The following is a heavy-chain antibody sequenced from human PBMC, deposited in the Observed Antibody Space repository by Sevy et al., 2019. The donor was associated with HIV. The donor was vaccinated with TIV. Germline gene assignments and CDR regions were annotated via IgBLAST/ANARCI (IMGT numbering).Heavy chain of an antibody. J-gene: IGHJ4*02. D-gene: IGHD1-26*01. CDR2: IYWNGGST. Sequence: GGSLRLSCAGSGVTTEDYGMNWVRQVPGKGLEWVSGIYWNGGSTVYADSVKGRFTISRDNAKRSLYLQMNSLRVDDTALYYCVRAFSATYSAYFDYWGQGALVTVSS. V-gene: IGHV3-20*04. CDR3: VRAFSATYSAYFDY. CDR1: GVTTEDYG.